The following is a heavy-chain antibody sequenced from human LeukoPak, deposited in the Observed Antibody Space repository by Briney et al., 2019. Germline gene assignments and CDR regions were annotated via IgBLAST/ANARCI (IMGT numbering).Heavy chain of an antibody. D-gene: IGHD3-10*01. Sequence: ASVKVSCRASGYTFIGYYLYWVRQAPGQGLEWMGWINPNSGGTNFVEKFQGRVTMTRDTSISTAYMELSRLRSDDTAVYYCARAYRGSGSYGYWGQGTLVTVSS. CDR1: GYTFIGYY. CDR3: ARAYRGSGSYGY. J-gene: IGHJ4*02. CDR2: INPNSGGT. V-gene: IGHV1-2*02.